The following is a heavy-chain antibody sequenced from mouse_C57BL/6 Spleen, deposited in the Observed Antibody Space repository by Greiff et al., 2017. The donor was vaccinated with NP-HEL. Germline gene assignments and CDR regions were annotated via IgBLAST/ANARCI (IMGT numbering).Heavy chain of an antibody. J-gene: IGHJ3*01. CDR1: GYTFTDYE. Sequence: VKLQESGAELVRPGASVTLSCKASGYTFTDYEMHWVKQTPVHGLEWIGAIDPETGGTAYNQKFKGKAILTADKSSSTAYMELRSLTSEDSAVYYCTRKGDGYRPWFAYWGQGTLVTVSA. CDR2: IDPETGGT. CDR3: TRKGDGYRPWFAY. V-gene: IGHV1-15*01. D-gene: IGHD2-3*01.